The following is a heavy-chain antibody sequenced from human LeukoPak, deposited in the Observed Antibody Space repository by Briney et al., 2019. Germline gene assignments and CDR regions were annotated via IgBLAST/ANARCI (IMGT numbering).Heavy chain of an antibody. CDR3: AKDAQRGFDYSNSLEH. V-gene: IGHV3-74*01. D-gene: IGHD4-11*01. CDR1: GFTFSRYW. Sequence: PGGSLRLSCAASGFTFSRYWMHWVRQTPGKGLVWVSRITSDGSGTAYADSVKGRFTISRDNSKNTLYLQMNSLTVEDTAVYYCAKDAQRGFDYSNSLEHWGQGTLVTVSS. J-gene: IGHJ5*02. CDR2: ITSDGSGT.